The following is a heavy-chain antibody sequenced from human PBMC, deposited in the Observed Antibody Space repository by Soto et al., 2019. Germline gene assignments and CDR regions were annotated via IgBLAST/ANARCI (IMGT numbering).Heavy chain of an antibody. V-gene: IGHV3-48*02. CDR1: GFTFSSYA. CDR3: ARDSDYYDSSGYYPEYFQH. Sequence: GGSLRLSCAASGFTFSSYALSWVRQAPGKGLDWVSTISRSSSSIYYADSVKGRFTISRDNAKNSLYLQMNSLRDEDTAVYYCARDSDYYDSSGYYPEYFQHWGQGTLVTVSS. CDR2: ISRSSSSI. D-gene: IGHD3-22*01. J-gene: IGHJ1*01.